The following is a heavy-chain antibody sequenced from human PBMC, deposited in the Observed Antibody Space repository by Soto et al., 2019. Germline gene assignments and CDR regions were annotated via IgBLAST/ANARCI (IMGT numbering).Heavy chain of an antibody. D-gene: IGHD2-15*01. CDR2: INPSGGST. CDR3: ARDLNCSGGSCYSATIRENWIDP. V-gene: IGHV1-46*01. Sequence: ASVKVSCKASGYTFTSYYMHWVRQAPGQGLEWMGIINPSGGSTSYAQKFQGRVTMTRDTSTSTVYMELSSLRSEDTAVYYCARDLNCSGGSCYSATIRENWIDPWGQGPLVTVS. J-gene: IGHJ5*02. CDR1: GYTFTSYY.